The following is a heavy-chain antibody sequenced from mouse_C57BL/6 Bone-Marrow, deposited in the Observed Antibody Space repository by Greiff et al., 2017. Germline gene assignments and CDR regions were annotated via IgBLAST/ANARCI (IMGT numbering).Heavy chain of an antibody. D-gene: IGHD4-1*02. CDR1: GFTFSSYG. V-gene: IGHV5-6*01. CDR2: ISSGGSYT. CDR3: AKSPNWVDY. Sequence: DVQLVESGGDLVKPGGSLKLSCAASGFTFSSYGMSWVRQTPDKRLEWVATISSGGSYTYYPDSVKGRFTISRDNAKNTLYLQMSSLKSEDTAMYYCAKSPNWVDYWGQGTTLTVSS. J-gene: IGHJ2*01.